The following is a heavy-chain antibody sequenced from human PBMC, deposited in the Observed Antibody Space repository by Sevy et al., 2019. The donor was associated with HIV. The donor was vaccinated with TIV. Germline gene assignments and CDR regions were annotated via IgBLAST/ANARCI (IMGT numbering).Heavy chain of an antibody. CDR3: ARMITMVRGVMKYYYYYGMDV. CDR1: GFTVSSNY. D-gene: IGHD3-10*01. J-gene: IGHJ6*02. V-gene: IGHV3-53*01. Sequence: GGSLRLSCAASGFTVSSNYMSWVRQAPGKGLEWVSVIYSGGSTYYADSVKGRFTISRDNSKNTLYLQMNSLRAEDTAVNYCARMITMVRGVMKYYYYYGMDVWGQGTTVTVSS. CDR2: IYSGGST.